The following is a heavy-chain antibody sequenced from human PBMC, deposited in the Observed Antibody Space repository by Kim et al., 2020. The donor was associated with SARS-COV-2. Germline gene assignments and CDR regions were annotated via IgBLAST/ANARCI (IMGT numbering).Heavy chain of an antibody. CDR2: TYYRSKWYT. CDR3: ARDHGGLDY. Sequence: SQTLSLTCAISGDSVSSNNVAWNWIRQPPSRGLEWLGRTYYRSKWYTDYAVFVKSRLTINPDTSKNHFSLQLNSVTPEDTAVYYCARDHGGLDYWGQGALVTVSS. CDR1: GDSVSSNNVA. V-gene: IGHV6-1*01. J-gene: IGHJ4*02. D-gene: IGHD3-10*01.